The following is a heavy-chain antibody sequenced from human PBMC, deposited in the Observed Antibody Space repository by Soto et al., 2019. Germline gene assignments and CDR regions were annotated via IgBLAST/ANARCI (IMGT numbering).Heavy chain of an antibody. V-gene: IGHV4-34*01. J-gene: IGHJ4*02. CDR1: CGSFSGYY. CDR2: INHSGST. Sequence: PSETLSLTCAVYCGSFSGYYWSWIRQPPGKGLEWIGEINHSGSTNYNPSLKSRVTISVDTSKNQFSLKLSSVTAADTAVYYCARVRYCSGGSCFDYWGQGTLVTVSS. CDR3: ARVRYCSGGSCFDY. D-gene: IGHD2-15*01.